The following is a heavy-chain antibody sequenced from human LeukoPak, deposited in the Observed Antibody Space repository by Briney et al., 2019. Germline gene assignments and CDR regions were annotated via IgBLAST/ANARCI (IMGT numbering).Heavy chain of an antibody. CDR2: ISSSSSYI. CDR3: ARDTKYSSSWAYYFDY. CDR1: GFTFSSYS. J-gene: IGHJ4*02. D-gene: IGHD6-13*01. V-gene: IGHV3-21*01. Sequence: PGGSLRLSCAASGFTFSSYSMNWVRQAPGKGLEWVSSISSSSSYIYYADSVKGRFTISRDNAKNSLYLQMNSLRTEDTAVYYCARDTKYSSSWAYYFDYWGQGTLVTVSS.